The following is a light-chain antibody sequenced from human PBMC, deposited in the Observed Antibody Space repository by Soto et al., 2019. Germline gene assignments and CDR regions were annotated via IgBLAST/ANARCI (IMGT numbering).Light chain of an antibody. CDR3: SSYTSSSTRV. Sequence: QSVLTQPASVSGSPGQSITISCTGTSSDVGAYDYVSWYQQHPDKAPKLMIYEVSNRPSGVSNRFSGSKSVNTATLTISGLQAEDEADCYCSSYTSSSTRVFGTGTKVTVL. CDR2: EVS. CDR1: SSDVGAYDY. J-gene: IGLJ1*01. V-gene: IGLV2-14*03.